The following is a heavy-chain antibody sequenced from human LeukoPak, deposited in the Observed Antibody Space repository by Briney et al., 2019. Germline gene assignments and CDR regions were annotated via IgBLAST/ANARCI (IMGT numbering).Heavy chain of an antibody. Sequence: GGSLRLSCAASGFTFSSYSTNWVRQAPGKGLEWVSYISSSSSTIYYADSVKGRFTISRDNAKNSLYLQMNSLRAEDTAVYYCARGRDGYNWGFDIWGQGTMVTVSS. CDR1: GFTFSSYS. D-gene: IGHD5-24*01. J-gene: IGHJ3*02. CDR2: ISSSSSTI. V-gene: IGHV3-48*01. CDR3: ARGRDGYNWGFDI.